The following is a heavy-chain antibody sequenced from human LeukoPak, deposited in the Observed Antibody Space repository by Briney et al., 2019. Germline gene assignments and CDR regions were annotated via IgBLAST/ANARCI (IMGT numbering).Heavy chain of an antibody. CDR1: GFTFSSSA. CDR2: ISNNGGYT. Sequence: GGSLRLSCAASGFTFSSSAMSWVRQAPGKGLEWVSAISNNGGYTYYADSVKGRFTISRDNSKNTLYLQMNSLRAEDTAVYYCARGVGSGSRLRAGDYWGQGTLVTVSS. V-gene: IGHV3-23*01. CDR3: ARGVGSGSRLRAGDY. D-gene: IGHD1-26*01. J-gene: IGHJ4*02.